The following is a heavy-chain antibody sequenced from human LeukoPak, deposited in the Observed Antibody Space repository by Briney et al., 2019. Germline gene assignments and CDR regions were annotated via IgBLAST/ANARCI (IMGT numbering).Heavy chain of an antibody. D-gene: IGHD4-17*01. CDR1: GFTFSSYE. Sequence: PGGSLRLSCAASGFTFSSYEMNWVRQAPGKGLEWVSYISSSGSTTHYADSVKGRLTISRDNAKNSLYLQMNSLRAEDTAVYYCARIYGDYEPFDYWGQGTLVTVSS. CDR2: ISSSGSTT. J-gene: IGHJ4*02. CDR3: ARIYGDYEPFDY. V-gene: IGHV3-48*03.